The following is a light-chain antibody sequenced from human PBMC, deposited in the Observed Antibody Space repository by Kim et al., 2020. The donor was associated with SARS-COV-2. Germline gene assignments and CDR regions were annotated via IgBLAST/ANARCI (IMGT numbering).Light chain of an antibody. J-gene: IGLJ1*01. V-gene: IGLV1-40*01. CDR2: GNN. CDR1: SSNIGAGYA. Sequence: QSVLTQSPSVSGAPGQRVTISCTGSSSNIGAGYAVHWYQQLPGTAPKLLIYGNNNRPSGIPDRFSGSKSGTSASLAITGLQAEDEADYYCQSYDNSLSAYVFGTGTKVTVL. CDR3: QSYDNSLSAYV.